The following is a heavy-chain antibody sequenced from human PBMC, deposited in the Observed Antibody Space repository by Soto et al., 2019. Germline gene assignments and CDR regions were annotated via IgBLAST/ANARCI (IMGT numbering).Heavy chain of an antibody. J-gene: IGHJ3*01. Sequence: ASVKVSCKASGYTFTGYYMHWVRQAPGQGLEWMGWINPNSGGTNYAQKFQGWVTMTRDTSISTAYMELSRLRSDDTAVYYCAAVLRYDSSGYSPPWGQGTMVTVSS. CDR2: INPNSGGT. V-gene: IGHV1-2*04. D-gene: IGHD3-22*01. CDR3: AAVLRYDSSGYSPP. CDR1: GYTFTGYY.